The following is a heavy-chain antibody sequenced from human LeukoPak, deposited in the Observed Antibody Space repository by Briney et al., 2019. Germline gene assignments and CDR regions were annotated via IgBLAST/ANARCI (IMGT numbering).Heavy chain of an antibody. CDR1: GFTFSSYG. CDR2: ISYDGSNK. J-gene: IGHJ4*02. D-gene: IGHD3-22*01. CDR3: ARTDFHYDSSGYYDY. Sequence: GGSLRLSCAASGFTFSSYGMHWVRQAPGKGLEWVAVISYDGSNKYYADSVKGRFTISRDNSKNTLYLQMNSLRAEDTAVYYCARTDFHYDSSGYYDYWGQGTLVTVSS. V-gene: IGHV3-30*03.